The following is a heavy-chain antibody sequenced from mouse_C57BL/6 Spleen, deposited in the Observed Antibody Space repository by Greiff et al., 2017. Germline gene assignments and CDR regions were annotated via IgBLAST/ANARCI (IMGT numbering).Heavy chain of an antibody. V-gene: IGHV1-9*01. CDR3: ARWDYGNYKDYAMDY. Sequence: QVQLQQSGAELMKPGASVKLSCKATGYTFTGYWIEWVKQRPGHGLEWIGEILPGSGSTNYHEKFKGKATFTADTSSNTAYMQLSSLTTEDSAIYYCARWDYGNYKDYAMDYWGQGTSVTVSS. D-gene: IGHD2-1*01. CDR1: GYTFTGYW. J-gene: IGHJ4*01. CDR2: ILPGSGST.